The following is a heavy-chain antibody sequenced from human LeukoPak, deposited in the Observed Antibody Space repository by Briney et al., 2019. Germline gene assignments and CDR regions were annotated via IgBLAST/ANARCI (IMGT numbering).Heavy chain of an antibody. CDR1: GFTFSSYA. V-gene: IGHV3-23*01. J-gene: IGHJ4*02. CDR3: AIGHCPDAYCAGDCYYSY. Sequence: GGSLRLXCAASGFTFSSYAMTWVRQAPGKELEWVSGITSGSSTYYADSVKGRFTISRDNSKNTLYLQMNSLRAEDTAVYYCAIGHCPDAYCAGDCYYSYWGQGTLVTVSS. CDR2: ITSGSST. D-gene: IGHD2-21*02.